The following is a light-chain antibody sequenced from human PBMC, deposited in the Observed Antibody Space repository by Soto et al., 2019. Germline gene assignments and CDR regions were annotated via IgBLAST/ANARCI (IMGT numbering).Light chain of an antibody. CDR2: APS. V-gene: IGKV1-39*01. CDR3: QQTYNAPFT. Sequence: DIQLTQSPSSLSASVGDTVTITCRASQTIDSFLIWYQQKPGIAPKVLIYAPSSLQSGVPSRFSGSGSGTDFTLTINSLHPEDVATYYCQQTYNAPFTFGQGTKL. CDR1: QTIDSF. J-gene: IGKJ2*01.